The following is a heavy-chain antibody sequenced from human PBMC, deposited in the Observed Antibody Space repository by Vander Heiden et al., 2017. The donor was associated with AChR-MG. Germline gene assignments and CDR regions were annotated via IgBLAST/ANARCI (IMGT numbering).Heavy chain of an antibody. V-gene: IGHV3-23*01. CDR3: AKFPDYYYYMDV. CDR2: ISGSGGST. CDR1: GFPFSSYA. Sequence: EVQLLESGGGLVQPGGSLRLSCAASGFPFSSYAMSWVRQAPGKGLEWVSAISGSGGSTYYADSVKGRFTISRDNSKNTLYLQMNSLRAEDTAVYYCAKFPDYYYYMDVWGKGTTVTVSS. J-gene: IGHJ6*03.